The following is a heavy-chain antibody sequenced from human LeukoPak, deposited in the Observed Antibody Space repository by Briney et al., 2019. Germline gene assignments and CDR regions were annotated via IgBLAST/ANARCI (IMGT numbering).Heavy chain of an antibody. D-gene: IGHD3-16*01. CDR3: ARVRLSVRDAFDI. CDR1: GYTFTSYG. Sequence: ASVKVSCKASGYTFTSYGISWVRQAPGQGLEWMGWISAYNGNTNYAQKLQGRVTMTADTSTSTAYMELRSLGSDDTAVYYCARVRLSVRDAFDIWGQGTMVTVSS. J-gene: IGHJ3*02. CDR2: ISAYNGNT. V-gene: IGHV1-18*01.